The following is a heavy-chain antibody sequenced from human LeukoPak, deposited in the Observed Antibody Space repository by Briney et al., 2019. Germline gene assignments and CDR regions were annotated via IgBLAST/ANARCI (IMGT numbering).Heavy chain of an antibody. D-gene: IGHD3-22*01. J-gene: IGHJ4*02. CDR3: ATEGYYYDSSGYY. V-gene: IGHV1-24*01. CDR1: VYTLTELS. Sequence: GASVKVSCKVSVYTLTELSIHWVRQAPGKGLEGMGGFDPEDGETIYAQKFQGRVTMTEDTSTDTAYMELSSLRSEDTAVYYCATEGYYYDSSGYYWGQGTLVTVSS. CDR2: FDPEDGET.